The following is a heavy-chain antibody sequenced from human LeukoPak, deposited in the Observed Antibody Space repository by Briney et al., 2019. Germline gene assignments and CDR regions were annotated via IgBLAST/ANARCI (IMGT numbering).Heavy chain of an antibody. V-gene: IGHV3-30*18. CDR2: ISYDGSNK. J-gene: IGHJ4*02. Sequence: GRSLRLSCAASGFTFSSYGIHWVRQAPGKGLEWVAVISYDGSNKYYADSVKGRFTISRDNSKNTLYLQMNSLRAEDTAVYYCAKDLKGMYCSIASCSYFDYWGQGTLVTVSS. CDR3: AKDLKGMYCSIASCSYFDY. D-gene: IGHD2-2*01. CDR1: GFTFSSYG.